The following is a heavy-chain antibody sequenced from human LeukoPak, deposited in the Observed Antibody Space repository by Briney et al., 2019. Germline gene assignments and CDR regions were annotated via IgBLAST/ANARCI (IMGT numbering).Heavy chain of an antibody. CDR1: GFTFSDYY. J-gene: IGHJ4*02. D-gene: IGHD3-3*01. Sequence: PGGSLRLSCAASGFTFSDYYMSWIRQAPGKGLEWVSYISSSGSTIYYADSVKGRFTISRDNSKNTLYLQMNSLRAEDTAVYYCAKDPSWSGSYYDYWGQGTLVTVSS. V-gene: IGHV3-11*01. CDR2: ISSSGSTI. CDR3: AKDPSWSGSYYDY.